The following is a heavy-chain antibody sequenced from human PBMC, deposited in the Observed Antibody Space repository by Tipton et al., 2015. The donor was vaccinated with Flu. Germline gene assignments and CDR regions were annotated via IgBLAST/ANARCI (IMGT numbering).Heavy chain of an antibody. V-gene: IGHV1-24*01. J-gene: IGHJ3*02. Sequence: QLVQSGAEVKKPGASVKVSCKVSGYTLTELSMHWVRQAPGKGLEWMGGFDPEDGETIYAQKFQGRVTMTEDSSTDTAYMDLSRLRSEDTAVYYCATDVVATAIGRSPDALDIWGQGTMVTVSS. CDR3: ATDVVATAIGRSPDALDI. CDR2: FDPEDGET. CDR1: GYTLTELS. D-gene: IGHD2-15*01.